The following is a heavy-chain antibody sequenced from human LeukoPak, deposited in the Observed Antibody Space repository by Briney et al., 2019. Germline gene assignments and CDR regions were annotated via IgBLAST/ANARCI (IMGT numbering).Heavy chain of an antibody. J-gene: IGHJ4*02. CDR3: ATLPHCSTTTCYAGAYYFEY. V-gene: IGHV4-38-2*01. Sequence: SETLSLTCAVSGYSISSGYYGGWSRQPPGRRLVWIGGIYHSGSSYYKSSLKSRATISVDKSKNQFSLKLSSVPPADTAVYYCATLPHCSTTTCYAGAYYFEYWGQGTLVIVSS. CDR2: IYHSGSS. D-gene: IGHD2-2*01. CDR1: GYSISSGYY.